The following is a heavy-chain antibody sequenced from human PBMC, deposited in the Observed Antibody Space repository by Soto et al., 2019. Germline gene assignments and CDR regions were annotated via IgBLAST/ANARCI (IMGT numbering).Heavy chain of an antibody. D-gene: IGHD5-12*01. Sequence: EVQLVESGGGLVKPGGSLRLSCAASGFSFSYYSMNWVRQAPGKGLEWVSSISPSSSYTYYADSLKGRFTISRDNAKNSLCLQVSSLRAADTAVYFCTRLVADGYNKLIDYWGQGPLVTVSS. CDR3: TRLVADGYNKLIDY. CDR1: GFSFSYYS. J-gene: IGHJ4*02. CDR2: ISPSSSYT. V-gene: IGHV3-21*01.